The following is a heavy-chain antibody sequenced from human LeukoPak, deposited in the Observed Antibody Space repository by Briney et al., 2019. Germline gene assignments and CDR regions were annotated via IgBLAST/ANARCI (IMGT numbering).Heavy chain of an antibody. CDR3: ARVMGSTDAFDI. Sequence: GGSLRLSCAASGFTFSSHWMSWVRQAPGRGLEWVANIKQDGSEKYYVDSVKGRFTISRDNAKNSLYLQMNSLRAEDTAVYYCARVMGSTDAFDIWGQGTMVTVSS. CDR1: GFTFSSHW. V-gene: IGHV3-7*01. CDR2: IKQDGSEK. D-gene: IGHD2-2*01. J-gene: IGHJ3*02.